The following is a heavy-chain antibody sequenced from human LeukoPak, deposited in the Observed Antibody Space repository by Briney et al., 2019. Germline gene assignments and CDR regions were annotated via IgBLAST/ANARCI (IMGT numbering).Heavy chain of an antibody. CDR3: ARDLSGIAGYTYDRGIDY. D-gene: IGHD5-18*01. J-gene: IGHJ4*02. V-gene: IGHV3-7*01. Sequence: GGSLRLSCAASGFTFSSYSMSWVRQAPGKGLEWVANIKKDGSEKYYVDAVKGRFTISRDSAKTSQYLQMNSLRAEDTAVYYCARDLSGIAGYTYDRGIDYWGQGTLVTVSS. CDR2: IKKDGSEK. CDR1: GFTFSSYS.